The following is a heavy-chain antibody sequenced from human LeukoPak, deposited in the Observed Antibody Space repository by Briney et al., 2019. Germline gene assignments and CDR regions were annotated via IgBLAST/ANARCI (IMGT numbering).Heavy chain of an antibody. Sequence: GGSLRLSCAATGFTFSYYGIHWVRQAPGKGLEWVAFIRYDGTNKYYADSVKGRFTISRDNSKNTLYLQMNSLRPEDTAVYYCAEDAHRVFTDYDGGSPDYWGQGTLVTVSS. J-gene: IGHJ4*02. D-gene: IGHD4-23*01. CDR2: IRYDGTNK. V-gene: IGHV3-30*02. CDR1: GFTFSYYG. CDR3: AEDAHRVFTDYDGGSPDY.